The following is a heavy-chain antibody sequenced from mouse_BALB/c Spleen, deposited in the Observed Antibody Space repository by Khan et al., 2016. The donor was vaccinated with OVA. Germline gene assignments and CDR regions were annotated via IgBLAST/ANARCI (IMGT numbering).Heavy chain of an antibody. CDR3: ARGAFDY. CDR2: IDPFNGGT. CDR1: GYSFTSYY. V-gene: IGHV1S135*01. J-gene: IGHJ3*01. Sequence: LQQSGPELMKPGASVNISCKASGYSFTSYYIHWVKQSHGKSLEWIGYIDPFNGGTDYNQKFKGKATLTVDKSSSTAYMHLSSLTSEDSAVYYCARGAFDYWGQGTLVIVSA.